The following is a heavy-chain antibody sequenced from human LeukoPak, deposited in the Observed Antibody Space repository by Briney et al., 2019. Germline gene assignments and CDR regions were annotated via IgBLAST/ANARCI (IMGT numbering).Heavy chain of an antibody. V-gene: IGHV3-53*01. CDR1: GFTVSSNY. Sequence: GGSLRLSCAASGFTVSSNYMSWVRQAPGKGLEWVSVIYSGGSTYYADSVKGRFTISRDNSKNTLYLQMNSLRAEDTAVYYCARGSTHYYYCMDVWGQGTTVTVSS. CDR3: ARGSTHYYYCMDV. J-gene: IGHJ6*02. CDR2: IYSGGST.